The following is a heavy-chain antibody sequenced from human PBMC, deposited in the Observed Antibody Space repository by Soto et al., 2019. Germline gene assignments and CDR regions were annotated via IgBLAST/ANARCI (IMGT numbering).Heavy chain of an antibody. Sequence: QVQFQESGPGLVKPSETLSLTCTVSGGSIDNYYCSWFRQPPGKGLEWIGYISYSGYSAYNFSLKRRVTMSMDTSKTQFYLTLESVTATDTAVYYCARHGFGPLQGLVDVWGQGTTVIVSS. CDR3: ARHGFGPLQGLVDV. CDR1: GGSIDNYY. D-gene: IGHD3-10*01. V-gene: IGHV4-59*08. J-gene: IGHJ6*02. CDR2: ISYSGYS.